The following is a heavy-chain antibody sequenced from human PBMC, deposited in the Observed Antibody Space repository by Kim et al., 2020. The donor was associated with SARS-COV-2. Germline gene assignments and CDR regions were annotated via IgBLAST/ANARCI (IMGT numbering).Heavy chain of an antibody. Sequence: GGSLRLSCAASGFTFSSYEMNWVRQAPGKGLEWVSYISSSGSTIYYADSVKGRFTISRDNAKNSLYLQMNSLRAEDTAVYCCARIRYYDSSGAEDYWGQGTLVTVSS. J-gene: IGHJ4*02. CDR1: GFTFSSYE. D-gene: IGHD3-22*01. CDR2: ISSSGSTI. CDR3: ARIRYYDSSGAEDY. V-gene: IGHV3-48*03.